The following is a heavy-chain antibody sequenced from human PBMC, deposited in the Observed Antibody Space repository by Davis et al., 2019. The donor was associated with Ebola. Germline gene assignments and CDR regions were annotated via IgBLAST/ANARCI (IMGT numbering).Heavy chain of an antibody. J-gene: IGHJ4*02. CDR1: GFTFSNAW. CDR3: TTGSSVGATSEFDY. Sequence: GESLKISCAASGFTFSNAWMSWVRQAPGKGLEWVGRIKSKTDGGTTDYAAPVKGRFTISRDDSKNTLYLQMNSLKTEDTAVYYCTTGSSVGATSEFDYWGQGTLVTVSS. CDR2: IKSKTDGGTT. V-gene: IGHV3-15*01. D-gene: IGHD1-26*01.